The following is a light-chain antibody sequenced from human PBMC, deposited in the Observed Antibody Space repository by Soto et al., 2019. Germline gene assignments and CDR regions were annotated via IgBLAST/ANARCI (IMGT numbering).Light chain of an antibody. CDR3: CSYAGSYILV. J-gene: IGLJ3*02. CDR1: SSDVGRYNY. CDR2: GVN. V-gene: IGLV2-11*01. Sequence: QSALTQPRSVSGSPGQSVTISCTGTSSDVGRYNYVSWYQHHPGKAPKLMIYGVNERPSGVPDRFSGSKSGSTASLTISGLQSEDEADYHCCSYAGSYILVFGGWTKLTV.